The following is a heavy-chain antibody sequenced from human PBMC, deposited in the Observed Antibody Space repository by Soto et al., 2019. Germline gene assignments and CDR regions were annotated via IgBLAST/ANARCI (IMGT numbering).Heavy chain of an antibody. Sequence: PGGSLRLSCAASGFSFDDYAMTWVRQATGKGLEWVSAISGSGDNTYYADTSKNQFSLRLYSVTAADTAVYYCVRGPYNYNSRYLDYWGQGTLVTVSS. CDR2: ISGSGDNT. V-gene: IGHV3-23*01. J-gene: IGHJ4*02. D-gene: IGHD3-10*02. CDR1: GFSFDDYA. CDR3: LDY.